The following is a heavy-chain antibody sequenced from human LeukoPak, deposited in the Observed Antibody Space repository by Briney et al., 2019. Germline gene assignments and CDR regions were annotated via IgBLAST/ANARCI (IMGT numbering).Heavy chain of an antibody. D-gene: IGHD3-22*01. J-gene: IGHJ4*02. V-gene: IGHV3-49*04. CDR3: YSSGYSFDY. Sequence: GGSLRLSCTASGFTFGDYAMSWVRQAPGKGLEWVGFIRSKAYGGTTEYAASVKGRSTISRDDSKSIAYLQMNSLKTEDTAVYYCYSSGYSFDYWGQGTLVTVSS. CDR1: GFTFGDYA. CDR2: IRSKAYGGTT.